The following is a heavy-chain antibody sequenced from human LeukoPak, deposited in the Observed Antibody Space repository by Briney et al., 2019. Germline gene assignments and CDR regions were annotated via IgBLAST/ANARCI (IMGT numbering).Heavy chain of an antibody. CDR1: GLSFTSYA. J-gene: IGHJ4*02. CDR2: ISASEIT. CDR3: AKDYGSGSAEYFDY. D-gene: IGHD3-10*01. V-gene: IGHV3-23*01. Sequence: GGSLSLSCPASGLSFTSYATTWVRQPPRKVMEWVSRISASEITNFASRVKRRFSISRDNPKNTLYLQMNSLRAEDTDVYYCAKDYGSGSAEYFDYWGQGTLVTVSS.